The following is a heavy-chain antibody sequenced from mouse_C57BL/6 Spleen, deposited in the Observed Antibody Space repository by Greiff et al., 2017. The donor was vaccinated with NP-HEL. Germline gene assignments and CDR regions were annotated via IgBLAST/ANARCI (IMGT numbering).Heavy chain of an antibody. D-gene: IGHD1-1*01. Sequence: VKLMESGPELVKPGASVKISCKASGYAFSSSWMNWVKQRPGKGLEWIGRIYPGDGDTNYNGKFKGKATLTADKSSSTAYMQLSSLTSEDSAVYCCAREDYGSSYGFAYWGQGTLVTVSA. J-gene: IGHJ3*01. V-gene: IGHV1-82*01. CDR2: IYPGDGDT. CDR1: GYAFSSSW. CDR3: AREDYGSSYGFAY.